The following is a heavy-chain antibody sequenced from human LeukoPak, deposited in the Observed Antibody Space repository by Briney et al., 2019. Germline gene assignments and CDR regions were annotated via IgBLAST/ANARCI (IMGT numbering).Heavy chain of an antibody. Sequence: SVKVSCKASGGTFSSYAISWVRQAPGQGLEWMGGIIPIFGTANYAQKFQGRVTITADESTSTAYMELSSLRSEDTAVYYCARARHWGIAVAGYYYYYYMDVWGKGTTVTVSS. J-gene: IGHJ6*03. CDR3: ARARHWGIAVAGYYYYYYMDV. D-gene: IGHD6-19*01. V-gene: IGHV1-69*13. CDR2: IIPIFGTA. CDR1: GGTFSSYA.